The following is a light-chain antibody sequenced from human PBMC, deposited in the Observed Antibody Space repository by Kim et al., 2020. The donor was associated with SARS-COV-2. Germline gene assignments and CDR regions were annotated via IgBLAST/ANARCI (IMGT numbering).Light chain of an antibody. CDR3: SSYTSSSNPVV. CDR2: EVS. CDR1: SSDVGGYNY. Sequence: QSALTQPASVSGSPGQSITISCTGTSSDVGGYNYVSWYQQHPGKAPKLMIYEVSNRPSGVSNRFSGSKSGNTASLTISGIQAEDEADYYCSSYTSSSNPVVFGGGTKVTVL. V-gene: IGLV2-14*01. J-gene: IGLJ2*01.